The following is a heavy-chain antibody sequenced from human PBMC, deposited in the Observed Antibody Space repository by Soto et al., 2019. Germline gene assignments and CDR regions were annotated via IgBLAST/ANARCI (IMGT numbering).Heavy chain of an antibody. V-gene: IGHV3-30*18. CDR3: AKDGYSSSSGGDYYGMDV. CDR2: ISYDGSNK. D-gene: IGHD6-6*01. CDR1: GFTFSSYG. Sequence: LRLSCAASGFTFSSYGMHWVRQAPGKGLEWVAVISYDGSNKYYADSVKGRFTISRDNSKNTLYLQMNSLRAEDTAVYYCAKDGYSSSSGGDYYGMDVWGQGTTVTVSS. J-gene: IGHJ6*02.